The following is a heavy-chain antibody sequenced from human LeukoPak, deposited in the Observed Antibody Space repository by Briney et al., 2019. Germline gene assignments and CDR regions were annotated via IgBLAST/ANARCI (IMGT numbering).Heavy chain of an antibody. Sequence: ASVKVSCKASGYTFTNYNIDWVRQATGQGLEWMGWMNPNSGDTGYAQKFQGRVTMARNTSISTANMELSSLRSEDTAVYYCARGSSGYDSIFDYWGQGTLVTVSS. CDR2: MNPNSGDT. J-gene: IGHJ4*02. D-gene: IGHD5-12*01. CDR3: ARGSSGYDSIFDY. V-gene: IGHV1-8*01. CDR1: GYTFTNYN.